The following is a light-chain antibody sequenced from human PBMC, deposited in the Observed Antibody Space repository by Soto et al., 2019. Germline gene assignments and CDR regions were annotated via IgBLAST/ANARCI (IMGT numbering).Light chain of an antibody. J-gene: IGKJ3*01. CDR1: QSVSSY. Sequence: EIVLTQSPATLSLSPGERATLSCRASQSVSSYLAWYQQKPGQAPRLLIYDTSNRATGIPARFSGSGSGTDFTLTNSSLEPEDFAVYYCQQRSNWPSFGPGTKVEIK. CDR2: DTS. V-gene: IGKV3-11*01. CDR3: QQRSNWPS.